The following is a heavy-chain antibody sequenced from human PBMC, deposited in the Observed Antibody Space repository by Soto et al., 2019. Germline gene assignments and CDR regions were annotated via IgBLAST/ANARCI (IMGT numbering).Heavy chain of an antibody. CDR1: GFTFSSCA. J-gene: IGHJ4*02. V-gene: IGHV3-23*01. CDR2: ISGSGGST. CDR3: AKGRGYCSSTSCYVASDY. D-gene: IGHD2-2*01. Sequence: EVQLLESGGGLVQPGGSLRLSCAASGFTFSSCAMSWVRQAPGKGLEWVAAISGSGGSTFYADPVKGRFSISRDNSKTTMYLKMNSLGAEDTAVYYCAKGRGYCSSTSCYVASDYWGQGTLVTVSS.